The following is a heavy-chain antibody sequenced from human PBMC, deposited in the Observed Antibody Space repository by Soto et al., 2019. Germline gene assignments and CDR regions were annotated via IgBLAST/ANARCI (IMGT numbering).Heavy chain of an antibody. D-gene: IGHD4-4*01. CDR1: GFTFSNAW. CDR3: TTLVGDYSNYEMDY. Sequence: EVQLVESGGGLVKPGGSLRLSCAASGFTFSNAWMSWVRQAPGKGLEWVGRIKSKTDGGTTDYAAPVKGRFTISRDDPKNTLYLQMNSLKTEDTAVYYCTTLVGDYSNYEMDYWGQGTLVTVSS. J-gene: IGHJ4*02. CDR2: IKSKTDGGTT. V-gene: IGHV3-15*01.